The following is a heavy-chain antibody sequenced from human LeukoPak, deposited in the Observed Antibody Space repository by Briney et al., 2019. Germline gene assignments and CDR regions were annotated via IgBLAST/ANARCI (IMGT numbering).Heavy chain of an antibody. Sequence: ASVKVSCKASGYTFTSYDINWVRQATGQGLEWMGWMNPSSGTTGYAQKFQGRVTITRNTSISTAYMELSSLRSEDTAVYYCARGREVVVAATLPYDCWGQGSLVTVSS. CDR1: GYTFTSYD. CDR3: ARGREVVVAATLPYDC. CDR2: MNPSSGTT. J-gene: IGHJ4*02. V-gene: IGHV1-8*03. D-gene: IGHD2-15*01.